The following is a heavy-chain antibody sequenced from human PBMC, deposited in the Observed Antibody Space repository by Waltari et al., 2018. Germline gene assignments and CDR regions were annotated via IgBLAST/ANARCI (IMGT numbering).Heavy chain of an antibody. J-gene: IGHJ4*02. D-gene: IGHD3-3*01. CDR3: TADLSEFGHGEIDF. CDR1: GFSFTHAW. CDR2: IKSRGSGETV. Sequence: EVQLVESGGGLVEPGGSLRLSCTASGFSFTHAWMTWVRQGPGKGLEWVGLIKSRGSGETVDYAAPVKGRFTISRDDSKDTVYLQMSSLRVEDTALYYCTADLSEFGHGEIDFWGQGSQVTVSS. V-gene: IGHV3-15*01.